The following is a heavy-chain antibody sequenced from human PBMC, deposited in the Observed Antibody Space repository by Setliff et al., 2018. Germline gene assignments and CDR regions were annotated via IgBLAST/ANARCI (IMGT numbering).Heavy chain of an antibody. CDR3: ARPRYSSTWYEVGAFDI. D-gene: IGHD6-13*01. J-gene: IGHJ3*02. Sequence: GESLKISCKASGYSFTSYSIGWVRQMPGKGLEWMGITYAGDSATRYSPSFQGQATISADKSISTAYLQWSSLKASNTAMYYCARPRYSSTWYEVGAFDIWGQGTMVTVSS. V-gene: IGHV5-51*01. CDR1: GYSFTSYS. CDR2: TYAGDSAT.